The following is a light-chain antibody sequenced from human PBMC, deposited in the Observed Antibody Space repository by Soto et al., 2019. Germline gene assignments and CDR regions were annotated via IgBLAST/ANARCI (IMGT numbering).Light chain of an antibody. Sequence: EIVLTQSPGTLSLSPGERATLSCRASQSVSSSYLAWYQQKPGQAPRLLIYDASNSATGIPARFSGSGSGTDFTLTINSLEPEDFAIYYCQQRSGWYTFGQGTKLEIK. CDR2: DAS. CDR1: QSVSSSY. J-gene: IGKJ2*01. CDR3: QQRSGWYT. V-gene: IGKV3D-20*02.